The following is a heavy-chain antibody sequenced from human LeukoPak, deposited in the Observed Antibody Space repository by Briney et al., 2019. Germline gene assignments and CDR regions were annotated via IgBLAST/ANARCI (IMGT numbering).Heavy chain of an antibody. CDR3: ARGRDRSKAGDL. CDR2: IRPHGIF. D-gene: IGHD5-24*01. J-gene: IGHJ5*02. V-gene: IGHV4-34*01. Sequence: SETLSLTCDVSGGSCDDYYCSWIRQPPGKGLEWIGEIRPHGIFYYNSSLMSRVTISIDTSKSQFSLRLTSVTAADTAFYYCARGRDRSKAGDLWGQGSLVTVSS. CDR1: GGSCDDYY.